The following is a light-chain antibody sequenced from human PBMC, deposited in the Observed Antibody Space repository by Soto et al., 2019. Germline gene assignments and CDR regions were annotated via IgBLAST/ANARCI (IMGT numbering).Light chain of an antibody. CDR1: QYIATY. CDR3: QQSYSTPWT. Sequence: DIQTTPSPSSLSASVGDRITITCRASQYIATYLHWYHQKSGTAPDLLVYAASSVQIGVPSRFSGSGSGTDFILTISTLQPEDFGTYYCQQSYSTPWTFGQGTKVDIK. J-gene: IGKJ1*01. V-gene: IGKV1-39*01. CDR2: AAS.